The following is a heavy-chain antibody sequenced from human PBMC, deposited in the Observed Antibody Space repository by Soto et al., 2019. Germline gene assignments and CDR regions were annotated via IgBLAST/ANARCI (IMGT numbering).Heavy chain of an antibody. CDR1: GFTVSSNY. D-gene: IGHD3-3*01. Sequence: EVQLVESGGGLVQPGGSLRLSCAASGFTVSSNYMSWVRQAPGKGLEWVSVIYSGGSTYYADSVKGRFTISRDNSKNTLDLQMNSLRAEDTAVYYCARGDYDFCSGYPLMDVWGKGTTVTVSS. CDR3: ARGDYDFCSGYPLMDV. V-gene: IGHV3-66*01. J-gene: IGHJ6*04. CDR2: IYSGGST.